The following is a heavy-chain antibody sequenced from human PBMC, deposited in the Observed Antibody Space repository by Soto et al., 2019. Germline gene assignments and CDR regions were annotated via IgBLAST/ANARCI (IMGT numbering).Heavy chain of an antibody. D-gene: IGHD2-2*01. J-gene: IGHJ4*02. CDR1: GYTFTSYG. Sequence: ASVKVSCKASGYTFTSYGISWVRQAPGQGLEWMGWISAYNGNTNYAQKLQGRVTMTTDTSASTAYMELSSLRSEDTAVYYCARDPADIVVVPVGDYWGQGTLVTVSS. CDR2: ISAYNGNT. V-gene: IGHV1-18*01. CDR3: ARDPADIVVVPVGDY.